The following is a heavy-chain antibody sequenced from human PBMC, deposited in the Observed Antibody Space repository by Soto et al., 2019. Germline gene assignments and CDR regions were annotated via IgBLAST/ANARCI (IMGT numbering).Heavy chain of an antibody. V-gene: IGHV3-33*01. CDR3: ARRSKRLRYGMDV. Sequence: GGSLRLSCAASGFTFSSYGMHWVRQAPGKGLEWVAVIWYDGSNKYYADSVKGRFTISRDNSKNTLYLQMNSLRAEDTAVYYCARRSKRLRYGMDVWGQGTTVTVSS. CDR2: IWYDGSNK. J-gene: IGHJ6*02. CDR1: GFTFSSYG.